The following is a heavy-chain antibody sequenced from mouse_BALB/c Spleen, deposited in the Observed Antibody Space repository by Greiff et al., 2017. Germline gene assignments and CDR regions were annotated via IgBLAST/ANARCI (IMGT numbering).Heavy chain of an antibody. Sequence: EVKLMESGPGLVKPSQSLSLTCSVTGYSITSGYYWNWIRQFPGNKLEWMGYISYDGSNNYNPSLKNRISITRDTSKNQFFLKLNSVTTEDTATYYCAREGYGPYAMDYWGQGTSVTVSS. CDR2: ISYDGSN. CDR1: GYSITSGYY. CDR3: AREGYGPYAMDY. J-gene: IGHJ4*01. V-gene: IGHV3-6*02. D-gene: IGHD1-1*02.